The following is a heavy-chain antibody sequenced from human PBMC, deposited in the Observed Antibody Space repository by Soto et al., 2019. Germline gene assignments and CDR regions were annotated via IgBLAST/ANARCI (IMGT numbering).Heavy chain of an antibody. CDR1: GFTFTISS. J-gene: IGHJ4*02. Sequence: ASVKVSCKASGFTFTISSVQWVRQARGQRLEWIGWIVVGSGNTNYAQKFQERVTITRDMSTSTAYMELSSLRSEDTAVYYCAAGTSKGYFDWSNFDYWGQGTLVTVAS. CDR2: IVVGSGNT. D-gene: IGHD3-9*01. CDR3: AAGTSKGYFDWSNFDY. V-gene: IGHV1-58*01.